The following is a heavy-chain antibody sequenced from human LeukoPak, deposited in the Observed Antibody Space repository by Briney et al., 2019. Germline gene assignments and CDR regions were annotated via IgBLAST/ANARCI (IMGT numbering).Heavy chain of an antibody. CDR2: ISGRSNYI. V-gene: IGHV3-21*01. CDR3: AKNLDGDWFDP. CDR1: GFTLSSYS. J-gene: IGHJ5*02. Sequence: GGSLRLSCAASGFTLSSYSMNWVRQAPGKGLEWVSSISGRSNYIYYADSVKGRFTISRDNAKNSLCLQMNSLRVEDTAVYYCAKNLDGDWFDPWGQGTLVTVSS. D-gene: IGHD1-14*01.